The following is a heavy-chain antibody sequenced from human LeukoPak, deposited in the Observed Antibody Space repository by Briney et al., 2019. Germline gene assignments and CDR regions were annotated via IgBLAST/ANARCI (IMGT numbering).Heavy chain of an antibody. CDR3: AKDISAFGESPLTAFDI. CDR1: GFTFNRSV. Sequence: PGGSLRLSCRASGFTFNRSVMSWVRQAPGKGLEWVSGISWNSGSIGYADSVKGRFTISRDNAKNSLYLQMNSLRAEDTALYYCAKDISAFGESPLTAFDIWGQGTMVTVSS. CDR2: ISWNSGSI. D-gene: IGHD3-10*01. J-gene: IGHJ3*02. V-gene: IGHV3-9*01.